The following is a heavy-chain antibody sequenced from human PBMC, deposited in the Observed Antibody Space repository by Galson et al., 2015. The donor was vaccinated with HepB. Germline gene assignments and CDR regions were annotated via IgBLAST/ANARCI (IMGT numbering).Heavy chain of an antibody. Sequence: SVKVSCKASGYTFTAYYIHWMRQVPGQGLEWIGWINPKNGDTRYAPRFQGRVTMTGDTSISTVYMDLTSLTSDDTAVYYCSRDGQTMVNGFDIWGQGTKVIVSS. CDR1: GYTFTAYY. V-gene: IGHV1-2*02. CDR3: SRDGQTMVNGFDI. CDR2: INPKNGDT. D-gene: IGHD4/OR15-4a*01. J-gene: IGHJ3*02.